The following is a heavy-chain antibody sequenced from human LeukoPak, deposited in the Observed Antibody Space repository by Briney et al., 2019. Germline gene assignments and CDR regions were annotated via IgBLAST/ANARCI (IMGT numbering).Heavy chain of an antibody. D-gene: IGHD2-2*01. Sequence: SETLSLTCAVYGGFFSGYYWSWIRQPPGKGLEWIGEINHSGSTNYNPSLKSRVTISVDTSKNQFSLKLSSVTAADTAVYYCARGEVGVVPAAIGWFDPWGQGTLVTVSS. CDR3: ARGEVGVVPAAIGWFDP. V-gene: IGHV4-34*01. J-gene: IGHJ5*02. CDR2: INHSGST. CDR1: GGFFSGYY.